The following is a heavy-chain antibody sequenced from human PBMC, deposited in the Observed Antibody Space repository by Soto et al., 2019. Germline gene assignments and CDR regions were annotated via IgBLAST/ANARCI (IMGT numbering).Heavy chain of an antibody. CDR1: GFTFSNYA. Sequence: EVLLVESGGDLVQPGGSLRLSCAASGFTFSNYAMHWVRQAPGKGLEYVSAINSNGGTTYYANSVKGRFTISRDNSRNTLYLQVGSLRADDMAVYYCARWVSVTGLDSWGRGTLVTVSS. J-gene: IGHJ5*01. D-gene: IGHD5-18*01. V-gene: IGHV3-64*01. CDR2: INSNGGTT. CDR3: ARWVSVTGLDS.